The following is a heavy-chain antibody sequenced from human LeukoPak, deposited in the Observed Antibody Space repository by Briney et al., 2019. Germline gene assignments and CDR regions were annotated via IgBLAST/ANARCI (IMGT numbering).Heavy chain of an antibody. D-gene: IGHD2-15*01. CDR3: ARVYCSGGSCYSYFDY. Sequence: GGSLRLSCAASGFTFSSYGMHWVRQAPGKGLEWVANMNQDGSQKTYVDSVTGRFTISRDNAKNSLYLQMNSLRAEDTAVYYCARVYCSGGSCYSYFDYWGQGTLVTVSS. J-gene: IGHJ4*02. CDR1: GFTFSSYG. V-gene: IGHV3-7*05. CDR2: MNQDGSQK.